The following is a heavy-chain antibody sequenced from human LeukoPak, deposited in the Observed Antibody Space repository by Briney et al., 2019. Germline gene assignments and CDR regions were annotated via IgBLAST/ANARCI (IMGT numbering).Heavy chain of an antibody. CDR2: ISASSSYI. CDR3: ARGGDPFDY. D-gene: IGHD2-21*02. V-gene: IGHV3-21*01. J-gene: IGHJ4*02. Sequence: GGALRLSCADSGFTFNTYSINWVRQAPGKGLEWVSSISASSSYIFYADSVRGRFTISRDNTKNSLFLQMNSLRAEDTAVYYCARGGDPFDYWGQGTLVTVSS. CDR1: GFTFNTYS.